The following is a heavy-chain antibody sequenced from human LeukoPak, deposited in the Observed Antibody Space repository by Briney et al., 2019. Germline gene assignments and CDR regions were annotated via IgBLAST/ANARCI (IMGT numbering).Heavy chain of an antibody. Sequence: SETLSLTCTVSRGSISSYYWSWIRQPPGKGLEWLGYIYYSGSTNYNPSLKSRVTISVDTSKNQFSLKLSSVTAADTALYYCARHLTEAASGSFDYWGQGTLVTVSS. V-gene: IGHV4-59*08. CDR2: IYYSGST. CDR1: RGSISSYY. CDR3: ARHLTEAASGSFDY. J-gene: IGHJ4*02. D-gene: IGHD6-13*01.